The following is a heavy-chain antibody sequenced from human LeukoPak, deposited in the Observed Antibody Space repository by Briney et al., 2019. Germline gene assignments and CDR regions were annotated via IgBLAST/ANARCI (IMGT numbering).Heavy chain of an antibody. CDR1: GYTFTGYY. D-gene: IGHD4-17*01. CDR2: ISNYNGNT. V-gene: IGHV1-18*04. CDR3: ARDEDYGIFVNIDY. J-gene: IGHJ4*02. Sequence: ASVKVSCKASGYTFTGYYVHWVRQAPGQGPEWMGWISNYNGNTKYAQKFQGRVTMTTDTSTSTAYMELRSLRSDDTAVYYCARDEDYGIFVNIDYWGQGTLVTVSS.